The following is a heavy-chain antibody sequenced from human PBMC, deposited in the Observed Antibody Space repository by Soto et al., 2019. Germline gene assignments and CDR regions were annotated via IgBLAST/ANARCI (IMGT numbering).Heavy chain of an antibody. D-gene: IGHD3-22*01. CDR2: IIPIFGTA. V-gene: IGHV1-69*01. CDR3: ARGPHNYYDSSGYFPTLFDY. J-gene: IGHJ4*02. CDR1: GGTFSSYA. Sequence: QVQLVQSGAEVKKPGSSVKVSCKASGGTFSSYAISRVRQAPGQGLEWMGGIIPIFGTANYAQKFQGRVTITADESTSTAYMELSSLRSEDTAVYYCARGPHNYYDSSGYFPTLFDYWVQGTLVTVSS.